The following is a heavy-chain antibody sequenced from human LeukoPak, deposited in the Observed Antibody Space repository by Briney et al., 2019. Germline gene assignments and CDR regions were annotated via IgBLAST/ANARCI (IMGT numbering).Heavy chain of an antibody. J-gene: IGHJ4*02. V-gene: IGHV4-61*02. D-gene: IGHD3-22*01. CDR1: GGSISSGSYY. CDR2: IYTSGST. Sequence: SETLSLDCTVSGGSISSGSYYWSWIRQPAGKGLEWIGRIYTSGSTNYNPSLKSRVTISVDTSKNQFSLKLSSVTAADTAVYYCSAEPQDYSDSSGYSDYWGQGTLVTVSS. CDR3: SAEPQDYSDSSGYSDY.